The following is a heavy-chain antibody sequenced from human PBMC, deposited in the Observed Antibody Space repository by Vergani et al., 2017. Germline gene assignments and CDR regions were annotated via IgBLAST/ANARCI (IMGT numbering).Heavy chain of an antibody. CDR3: ARMGDGYNGPLFDY. Sequence: QVQLQESGPGLVKPSETLSLTCTVSGGSVSSYYWSWIRQPPGKGLEWIGYIYYSGSTNYNPSLQSRVTISVDTSKNQFSLKLSSVTAADTAVYYCARMGDGYNGPLFDYWGQGTLVTVAS. V-gene: IGHV4-59*02. D-gene: IGHD5-24*01. CDR1: GGSVSSYY. CDR2: IYYSGST. J-gene: IGHJ4*02.